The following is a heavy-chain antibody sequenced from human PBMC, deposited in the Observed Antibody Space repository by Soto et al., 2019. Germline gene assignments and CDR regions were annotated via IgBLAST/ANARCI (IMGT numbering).Heavy chain of an antibody. CDR3: ARRVGGPKDCRSTSCSYYYYGMDV. J-gene: IGHJ6*02. CDR2: IYPGDSDT. CDR1: GYSFTSYW. V-gene: IGHV5-51*01. Sequence: GESLKISCKGSGYSFTSYWIGWVRQMPGKGLEWMGIIYPGDSDTRYSPSFQGQVTISADKSISTAYLQWSSLKASDTAMYYCARRVGGPKDCRSTSCSYYYYGMDVWGQGTTVTVSS. D-gene: IGHD2-2*01.